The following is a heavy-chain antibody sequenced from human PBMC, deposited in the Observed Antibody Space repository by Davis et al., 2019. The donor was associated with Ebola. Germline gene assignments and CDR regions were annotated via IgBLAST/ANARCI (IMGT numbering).Heavy chain of an antibody. Sequence: GESLKISCAASGFTFRNYAMHWVRQAPGTGLEWVAAITGSGGSIFYADFVKGRFTISRDNSKNTLFLQMNSLRAEDTAVYYCAKSSKDYNILTGLFDSWGQGTLVTVSS. CDR2: ITGSGGSI. D-gene: IGHD3-9*01. J-gene: IGHJ5*01. V-gene: IGHV3-23*01. CDR1: GFTFRNYA. CDR3: AKSSKDYNILTGLFDS.